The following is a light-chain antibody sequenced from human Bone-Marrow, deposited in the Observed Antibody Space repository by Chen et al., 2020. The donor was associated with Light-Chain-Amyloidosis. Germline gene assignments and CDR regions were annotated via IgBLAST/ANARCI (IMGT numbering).Light chain of an antibody. Sequence: SYVLTQLPSVSVAPGKTANITCGGNNIGSSTVHWYQQRPGQAPVLVVYDNTDRPSGIPERFSGSNSGNTAALTISRVEAGDEADYYCQVWDRSSDRPVFGGGTKLTVL. CDR3: QVWDRSSDRPV. J-gene: IGLJ3*02. V-gene: IGLV3-21*03. CDR1: NIGSST. CDR2: DNT.